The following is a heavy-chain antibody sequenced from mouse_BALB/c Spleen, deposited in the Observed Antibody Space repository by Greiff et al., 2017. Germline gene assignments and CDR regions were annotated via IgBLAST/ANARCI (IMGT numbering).Heavy chain of an antibody. CDR2: INPSSGYT. D-gene: IGHD1-1*01. CDR1: GYTFTSYT. J-gene: IGHJ4*01. CDR3: ARKGGLLPGKDAMDY. Sequence: QVQLQQSGAELARPGASVKMSCKASGYTFTSYTMHWVQQRPGQGLEWIGYINPSSGYTNYNQKFKDKATLTADKSSSTAYMQLSSLTSEDSAVYYCARKGGLLPGKDAMDYWGQGTSVTVSS. V-gene: IGHV1-4*01.